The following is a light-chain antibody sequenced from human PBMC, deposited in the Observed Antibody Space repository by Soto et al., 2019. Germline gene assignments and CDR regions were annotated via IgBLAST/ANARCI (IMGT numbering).Light chain of an antibody. V-gene: IGKV3-20*01. CDR2: GAS. J-gene: IGKJ1*01. CDR1: QSVSNNY. CDR3: QQYGSSPRT. Sequence: EIVLTQSPGTLSLSPGERATLSCRASQSVSNNYLAWYQQKPGQAPRLLIHGASSRATGIPDRFSGSGSGTEFTLSISRLEPEDFAVFYCQQYGSSPRTFGQGTRVEIK.